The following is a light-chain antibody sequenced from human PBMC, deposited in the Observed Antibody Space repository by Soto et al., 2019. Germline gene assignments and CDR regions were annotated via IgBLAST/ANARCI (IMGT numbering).Light chain of an antibody. V-gene: IGKV2D-30*01. CDR1: QSLVYSDGNIY. CDR2: KVS. CDR3: MQRTHWPRIT. Sequence: DVGMTQSPLSLPVTLGQPASISCSSSQSLVYSDGNIYLNLFQQRPGQSPRRLIYKVSNWDSGVPDRLSGSGSGPDFTLQISRVEAEEACMQRTHWPRITFGGGTTVELK. J-gene: IGKJ4*01.